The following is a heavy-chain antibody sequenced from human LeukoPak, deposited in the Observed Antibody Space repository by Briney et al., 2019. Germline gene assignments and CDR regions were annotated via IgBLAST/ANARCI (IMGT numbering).Heavy chain of an antibody. J-gene: IGHJ5*02. CDR2: ISAYNGNT. V-gene: IGHV1-18*01. D-gene: IGHD3-9*01. CDR3: ARKYDILTGQSNWFDP. CDR1: GYTFTNYG. Sequence: ASVKVSCKASGYTFTNYGISWVRQAPGQGLERMGWISAYNGNTNYAQKLQGRVTMTTDTSTSTAYMDLRSLRSDDTAVYYCARKYDILTGQSNWFDPWGQGTLVTVSS.